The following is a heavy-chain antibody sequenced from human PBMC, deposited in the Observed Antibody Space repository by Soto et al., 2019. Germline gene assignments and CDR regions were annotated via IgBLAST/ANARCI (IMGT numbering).Heavy chain of an antibody. CDR2: IIPIFGTA. CDR3: ARISGWYDY. CDR1: GVTFSSYA. Sequence: SVKVSCKASGVTFSSYAMGLVRQAPGQGLECMGGIIPIFGTANYSQKFQGRVTITADESTSTAYMELSSLRSEDTAVYYCARISGWYDYWGQGTLVTVSS. V-gene: IGHV1-69*13. D-gene: IGHD6-19*01. J-gene: IGHJ4*02.